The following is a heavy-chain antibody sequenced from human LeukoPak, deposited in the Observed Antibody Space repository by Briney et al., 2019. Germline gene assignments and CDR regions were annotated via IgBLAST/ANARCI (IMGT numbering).Heavy chain of an antibody. Sequence: ASVKVSCKASGYIFTSYDINWVRQATGQGLEWMGWMNPNSGNTGYAQKFQGRVTMTRNTSISTAYMEPSSLRSEDTAVYYCARGAGSNHPMDVWGQGTTVTVSS. CDR1: GYIFTSYD. V-gene: IGHV1-8*01. J-gene: IGHJ6*02. D-gene: IGHD3-10*01. CDR2: MNPNSGNT. CDR3: ARGAGSNHPMDV.